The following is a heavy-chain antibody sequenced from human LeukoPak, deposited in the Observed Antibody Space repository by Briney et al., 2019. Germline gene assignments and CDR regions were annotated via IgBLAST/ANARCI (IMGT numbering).Heavy chain of an antibody. CDR3: ARDSLPYGMDV. Sequence: SGGSLRLSCAASGFTLSNCWMTWFRQAPGKGLEWVANINQDGSVQSYVDSVKGRFTISKDNAKNSLYLKMNSLRVEDTAVYYCARDSLPYGMDVWGQGTTVTVSS. V-gene: IGHV3-7*01. D-gene: IGHD3-16*01. CDR1: GFTLSNCW. CDR2: INQDGSVQ. J-gene: IGHJ6*02.